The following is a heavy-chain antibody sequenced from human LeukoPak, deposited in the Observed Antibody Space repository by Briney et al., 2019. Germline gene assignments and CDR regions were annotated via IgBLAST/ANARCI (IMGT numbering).Heavy chain of an antibody. J-gene: IGHJ4*02. CDR1: GFIFSNYG. CDR3: AKDRFGNYDILTGPLGY. D-gene: IGHD3-9*01. Sequence: GGSLSLSCAASGFIFSNYGMHWVRQAPGKGLEWVGVISYDGSNKYYADSVKGRFTISRDNSKNTLYLQMNSLRAEDTAVYYCAKDRFGNYDILTGPLGYWGQGTLVTVSS. CDR2: ISYDGSNK. V-gene: IGHV3-30*18.